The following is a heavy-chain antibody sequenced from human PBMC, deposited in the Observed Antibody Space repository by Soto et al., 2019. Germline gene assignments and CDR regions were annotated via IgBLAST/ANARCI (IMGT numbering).Heavy chain of an antibody. CDR2: INPVGGTA. D-gene: IGHD4-17*01. Sequence: ASVKDSCKASGYTFINYHVHWVRQAPGQGLEWLGIINPVGGTANYAPKFQGRVTMTRDTSTSTVYMALSSLRPEDTAVYFCARVGESGTTGVTPTDYDGMDVWGQGTTVTVSS. J-gene: IGHJ6*02. V-gene: IGHV1-46*03. CDR1: GYTFINYH. CDR3: ARVGESGTTGVTPTDYDGMDV.